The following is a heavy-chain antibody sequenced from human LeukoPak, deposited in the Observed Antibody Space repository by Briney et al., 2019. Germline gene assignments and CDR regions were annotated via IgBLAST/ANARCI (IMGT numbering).Heavy chain of an antibody. CDR2: ISPSGGST. CDR1: GYSFNSQG. D-gene: IGHD5/OR15-5a*01. J-gene: IGHJ4*02. CDR3: ARRFDFVYDYVYYFDS. V-gene: IGHV1-46*02. Sequence: ASVKVSCKASGYSFNSQGMNWVRQAPGQGLEWMGGISPSGGSTTYAQKFQGRVTLTRDMSTSTDYLELSSLRSEDTAVYYCARRFDFVYDYVYYFDSWGQGTLVTVSS.